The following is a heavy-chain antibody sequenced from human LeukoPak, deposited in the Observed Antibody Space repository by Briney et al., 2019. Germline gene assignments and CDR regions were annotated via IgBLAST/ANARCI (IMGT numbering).Heavy chain of an antibody. CDR2: IYSGGST. Sequence: HSGGSLRLSCAASGFTVSSNYMSWVRQAPGKGLEWVSVIYSGGSTYYADSVKGRFTISRDNSKKTLYLQMNSLRAEDTAVYYCARDLTAYFDYWGQGTLVIISS. D-gene: IGHD3-16*01. CDR1: GFTVSSNY. V-gene: IGHV3-66*01. J-gene: IGHJ4*02. CDR3: ARDLTAYFDY.